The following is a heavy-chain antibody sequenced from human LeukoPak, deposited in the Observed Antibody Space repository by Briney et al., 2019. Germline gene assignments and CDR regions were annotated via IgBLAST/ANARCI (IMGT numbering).Heavy chain of an antibody. CDR3: ARDNGSGSYSYWYFDL. V-gene: IGHV1-46*01. J-gene: IGHJ2*01. Sequence: ASVKVSCKASGYTFTSYYMHWVRQAPGQGLEWMGIINPSGGSTSYAQKFQGRVTMTRDMSTSTVYMELSSLRSEDTAVYYCARDNGSGSYSYWYFDLWGRGTLVTVSS. D-gene: IGHD3-10*01. CDR1: GYTFTSYY. CDR2: INPSGGST.